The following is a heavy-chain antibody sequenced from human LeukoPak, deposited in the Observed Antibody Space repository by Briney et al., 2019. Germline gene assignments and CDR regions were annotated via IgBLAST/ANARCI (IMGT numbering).Heavy chain of an antibody. V-gene: IGHV1-8*02. CDR1: GYTFSSYD. Sequence: GASVKVSCKASGYTFSSYDINWVRQATGQGLEWMGWMNPNSGNTGYAQKFQGRVTMTRNTSISTAYMELSSLRSEDTAVYYCARWVHGSGSRFDYWGQGTLVTVSS. CDR3: ARWVHGSGSRFDY. CDR2: MNPNSGNT. J-gene: IGHJ4*02. D-gene: IGHD3-10*01.